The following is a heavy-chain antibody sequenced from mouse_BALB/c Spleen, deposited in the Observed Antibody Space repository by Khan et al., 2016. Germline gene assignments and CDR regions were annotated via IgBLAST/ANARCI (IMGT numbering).Heavy chain of an antibody. V-gene: IGHV3-2*02. J-gene: IGHJ4*01. CDR3: ARSDDGDKAAMDY. CDR1: GYSITSDYA. CDR2: ISYSGST. D-gene: IGHD1-1*01. Sequence: EVQLQESGPGLVKPSQSLSLTCTVTGYSITSDYAWNWIRQFPGNRLEWMGYISYSGSTSYNPSLKSRISITRDTSKNQFFLQLNAVTSEVTATYHCARSDDGDKAAMDYWGQGTSVTVSS.